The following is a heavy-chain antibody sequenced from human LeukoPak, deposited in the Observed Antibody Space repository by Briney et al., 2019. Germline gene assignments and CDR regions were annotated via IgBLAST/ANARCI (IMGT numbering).Heavy chain of an antibody. Sequence: VASVKVSCKASGYSFSNYGITWVRQAPGQGLEWMGWISALNGNTDYAQRLRGRVTLTTDTSTSTAYTELRSLRSDDTAVYYCAREACAHCMLDFWGQGTLVTVSS. CDR2: ISALNGNT. V-gene: IGHV1-18*01. J-gene: IGHJ4*02. CDR1: GYSFSNYG. D-gene: IGHD2-21*02. CDR3: AREACAHCMLDF.